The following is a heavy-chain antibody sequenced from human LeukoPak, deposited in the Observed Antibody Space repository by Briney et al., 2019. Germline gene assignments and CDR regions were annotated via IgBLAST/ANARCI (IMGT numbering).Heavy chain of an antibody. CDR2: ISDSGGST. J-gene: IGHJ4*02. V-gene: IGHV3-64D*09. CDR3: VKDLRSDFMGVLSRYLSY. Sequence: PGGSLRLSCSASGFPFSSYAMHWVRQAPGKGLEYVSAISDSGGSTYYADSVKGRFTISRDNSKNTLYLQMSSLRAEDTAVYLCVKDLRSDFMGVLSRYLSYWGQGTLVTVSS. D-gene: IGHD2/OR15-2a*01. CDR1: GFPFSSYA.